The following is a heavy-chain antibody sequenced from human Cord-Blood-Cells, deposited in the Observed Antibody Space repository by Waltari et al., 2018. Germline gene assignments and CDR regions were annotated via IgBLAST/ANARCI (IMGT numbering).Heavy chain of an antibody. CDR1: GGYFSGYY. CDR2: INHSGST. CDR3: ARTLYNLNDGGNWFDP. J-gene: IGHJ5*02. Sequence: QVQLQQWGAGLLKPSETLSLTCAVYGGYFSGYYWSWIRQPPGKGLEWIGEINHSGSTNYNPSLKSRVTISVDTSKNQFSLKLSSVTAADTAVYYCARTLYNLNDGGNWFDPWGQGTLVIVSS. V-gene: IGHV4-34*01. D-gene: IGHD1-1*01.